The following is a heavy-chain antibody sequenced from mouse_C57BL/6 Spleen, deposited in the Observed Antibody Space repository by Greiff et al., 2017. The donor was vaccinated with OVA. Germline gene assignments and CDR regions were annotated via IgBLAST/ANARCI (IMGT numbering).Heavy chain of an antibody. CDR1: GFTFSSYA. V-gene: IGHV5-9-1*02. Sequence: EVQRVESGEGLVKPGGSLKLSCAASGFTFSSYAMSWVRQTPEKRLEWVAYISSGGDYIYYADTVKGRFTISRDNARNTLYLQMSSLKSEDTAMYYCTRDEEDGNYVAWFAYWGQGTLVTVSA. J-gene: IGHJ3*01. CDR2: ISSGGDYI. CDR3: TRDEEDGNYVAWFAY. D-gene: IGHD2-1*01.